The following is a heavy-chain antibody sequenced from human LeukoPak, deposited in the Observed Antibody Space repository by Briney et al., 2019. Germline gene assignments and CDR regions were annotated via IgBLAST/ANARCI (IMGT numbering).Heavy chain of an antibody. CDR3: AKDQVRGKRRSDAFDI. CDR2: ISYDGSNK. D-gene: IGHD4-23*01. CDR1: GFTFSSYG. V-gene: IGHV3-30*18. J-gene: IGHJ3*02. Sequence: GGSLRLSCAASGFTFSSYGMHWVRQAPGKGLEWVAVISYDGSNKYYADSVKGRFTISRDNSKDTLYLQMNSLRAEVTAVYYCAKDQVRGKRRSDAFDIWGQGTMVTVSS.